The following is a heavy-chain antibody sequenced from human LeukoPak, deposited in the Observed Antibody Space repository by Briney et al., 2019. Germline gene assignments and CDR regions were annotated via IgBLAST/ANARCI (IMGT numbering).Heavy chain of an antibody. CDR3: ARGTITFGGVIVPEAFDI. CDR2: INAGNGNT. D-gene: IGHD3-16*02. J-gene: IGHJ3*02. V-gene: IGHV1-3*01. Sequence: ASVKVSCKASGYTFTSYAMHWVRQAPGQRLEWMGWINAGNGNTKYSQKSQSRVTITRDTSASTAYMELSSLRSEDTAVYYCARGTITFGGVIVPEAFDIWGQGTMVTVSS. CDR1: GYTFTSYA.